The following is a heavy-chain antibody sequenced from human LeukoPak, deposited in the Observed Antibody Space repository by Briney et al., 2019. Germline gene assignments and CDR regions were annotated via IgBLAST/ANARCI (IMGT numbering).Heavy chain of an antibody. CDR2: FSRSATDT. Sequence: GGSLRLSCAASGFTFGSYAMSWVRQAPGKGPEWVPTFSRSATDTYYADSVKGRFTIFRDNSKNTLYLQMNSLRAEDTAVYYCAKGSLGSWYYFDYWGQGTLVTVSS. CDR3: AKGSLGSWYYFDY. V-gene: IGHV3-23*01. J-gene: IGHJ4*02. CDR1: GFTFGSYA. D-gene: IGHD6-13*01.